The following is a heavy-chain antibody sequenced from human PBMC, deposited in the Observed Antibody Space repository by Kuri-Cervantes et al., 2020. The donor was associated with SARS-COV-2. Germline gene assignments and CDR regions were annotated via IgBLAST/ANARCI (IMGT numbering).Heavy chain of an antibody. D-gene: IGHD2-8*01. CDR1: GFTFSSYW. CDR2: INSDGSST. CDR3: ARVIVDFTKGPFDL. Sequence: GGSLRLSCAASGFTFSSYWMHWVRQAPGKGLVWVSRINSDGSSTSYADSVKGRFTISRDNAKNSLYLQMNSLRAEDTAVYYCARVIVDFTKGPFDLWGRGTLVTVSS. J-gene: IGHJ2*01. V-gene: IGHV3-74*01.